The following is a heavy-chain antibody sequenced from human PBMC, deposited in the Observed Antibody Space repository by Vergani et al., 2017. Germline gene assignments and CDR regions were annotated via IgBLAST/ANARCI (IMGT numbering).Heavy chain of an antibody. CDR3: GRVADFYGLGSRLLDL. CDR2: IYHSGST. J-gene: IGHJ5*02. Sequence: QLQLQESGSGLVKPSQTLSLTCAVSGGSISSGGYSWSWIRQPPGKGLEWIGYIYHSGSTYYNPSLKSRVTISVDRSKNQFSLMLSSVTAADTAVDYCGRVADFYGLGSRLLDLWGQGTLVTVSS. D-gene: IGHD3-10*01. CDR1: GGSISSGGYS. V-gene: IGHV4-30-2*01.